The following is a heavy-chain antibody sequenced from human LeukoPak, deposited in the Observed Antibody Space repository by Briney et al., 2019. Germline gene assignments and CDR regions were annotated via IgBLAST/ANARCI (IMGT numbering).Heavy chain of an antibody. CDR1: GGSISNSY. CDR2: IYYSGST. D-gene: IGHD3-16*01. V-gene: IGHV4-59*01. CDR3: ARDTVRRGEFDY. Sequence: SETVSLICTASGGSISNSYWSWIRQPPGKGLEWIGFIYYSGSTNYNPSLESRVTISVDTSKNQFSLKLSSLTAADTAVYYCARDTVRRGEFDYWGHGNLGSVSS. J-gene: IGHJ4*01.